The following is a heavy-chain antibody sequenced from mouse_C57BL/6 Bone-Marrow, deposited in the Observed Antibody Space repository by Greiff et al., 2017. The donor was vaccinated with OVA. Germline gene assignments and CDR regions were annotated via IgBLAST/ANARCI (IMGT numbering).Heavy chain of an antibody. CDR1: GFTFSDYG. V-gene: IGHV5-17*01. CDR2: ISSGSSTI. Sequence: EVQVVESGGGLVKPGGSLKLSCAASGFTFSDYGMHWVRQAPEKGLEWVAYISSGSSTIYYADTVKGRFTISRDNAKNTMFLQMTSLRSEDTAMYYCARYGSSSYYFDYWGQGTTLTVSS. J-gene: IGHJ2*01. D-gene: IGHD1-1*01. CDR3: ARYGSSSYYFDY.